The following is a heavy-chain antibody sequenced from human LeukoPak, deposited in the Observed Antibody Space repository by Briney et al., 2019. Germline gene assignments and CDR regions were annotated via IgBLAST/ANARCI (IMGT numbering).Heavy chain of an antibody. J-gene: IGHJ4*02. CDR1: GFTFSSST. CDR3: AKDRSGIQLWSVVVVAGLRD. CDR2: ISGSGGST. D-gene: IGHD2-15*01. Sequence: PGGSLRLSCAASGFTFSSSTMSWVRQAPGKGLEWVSAISGSGGSTYYADSVKGRFTISRDNSKNTLYLQMNSLRAEDTAVYYCAKDRSGIQLWSVVVVAGLRDWGQGTLVTVSS. V-gene: IGHV3-23*01.